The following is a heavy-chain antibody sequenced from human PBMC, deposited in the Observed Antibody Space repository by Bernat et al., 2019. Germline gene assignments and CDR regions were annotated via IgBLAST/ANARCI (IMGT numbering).Heavy chain of an antibody. CDR1: GFTVSSNY. D-gene: IGHD4-17*01. V-gene: IGHV3-53*04. CDR2: IYSGGST. J-gene: IGHJ6*02. CDR3: ARDRRERLTTVTTRDYYYGMDV. Sequence: EVQLVESGGGLVQPGGSLRLSCAASGFTVSSNYMSWVRQAPGKGLEWVSVIYSGGSTYYADSVKGRFTISRHNSKNTLYLQMNSLRAEDTAVYYCARDRRERLTTVTTRDYYYGMDVWGQGTTVTVSS.